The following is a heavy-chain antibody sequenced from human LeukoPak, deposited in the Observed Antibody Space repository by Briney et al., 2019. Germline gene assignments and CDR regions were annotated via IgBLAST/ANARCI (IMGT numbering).Heavy chain of an antibody. CDR1: GFTFSSYS. CDR3: AREPAEWELLTNDAFDI. V-gene: IGHV3-21*01. CDR2: ISSSSSYI. Sequence: GGSMRLSCAASGFTFSSYSMTWVRQAPGKGLEWVSSISSSSSYIYYADSVKGRFTISRDNAKNSLYLQMNSLRAEDPAVYYCAREPAEWELLTNDAFDIWGQGTMVTVSS. J-gene: IGHJ3*02. D-gene: IGHD1-26*01.